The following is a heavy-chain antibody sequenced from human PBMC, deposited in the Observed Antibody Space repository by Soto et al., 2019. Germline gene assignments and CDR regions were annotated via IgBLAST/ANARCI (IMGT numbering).Heavy chain of an antibody. CDR2: IYYSGST. V-gene: IGHV4-59*01. D-gene: IGHD6-19*01. Sequence: PSETLSLTCTVSGGSISSYYWSWIRQPPGKGLEWIGYIYYSGSTNYNPSLKSRVTISVDTSKNQFSLKLSSVTAADTAVYYCAREAVAGTGFDYWGQGTLVTVS. CDR3: AREAVAGTGFDY. J-gene: IGHJ4*02. CDR1: GGSISSYY.